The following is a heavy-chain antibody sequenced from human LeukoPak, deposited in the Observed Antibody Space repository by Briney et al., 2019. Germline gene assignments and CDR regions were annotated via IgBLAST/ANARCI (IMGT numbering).Heavy chain of an antibody. J-gene: IGHJ3*01. V-gene: IGHV4-4*02. D-gene: IGHD5-24*01. CDR2: IYYSGST. CDR1: GGSISSSNW. Sequence: SGTLSLTCAVSGGSISSSNWWSWVRQPPGKGLEWIGNIYYSGSTYYNPSLKSRVTISLDTSKNQFSLKLSSVIAADTAVYYCARPDDGAFDFWGQGTMVTVST. CDR3: ARPDDGAFDF.